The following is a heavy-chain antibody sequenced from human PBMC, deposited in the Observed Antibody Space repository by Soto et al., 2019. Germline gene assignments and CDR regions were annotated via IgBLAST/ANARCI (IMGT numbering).Heavy chain of an antibody. J-gene: IGHJ6*03. V-gene: IGHV1-2*04. CDR1: GYTFTGYY. D-gene: IGHD6-6*01. CDR2: INPNSGGT. CDR3: AKAAARVDYYYYMDV. Sequence: ASVKVSCKASGYTFTGYYMHWVRQAPGQGLEWMGWINPNSGGTNYAQKFQGWVTMTRDTSISTAYMELSRLRSDDTAVYYCAKAAARVDYYYYMDVWGKGTTVTVSS.